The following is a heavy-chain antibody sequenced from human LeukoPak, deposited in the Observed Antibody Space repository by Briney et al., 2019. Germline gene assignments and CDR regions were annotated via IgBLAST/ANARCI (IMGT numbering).Heavy chain of an antibody. Sequence: VASVKVSCKASGYSFTNYAMNWVRQAPGQGLEWMGWINPNSGGTNYAQKFQGRVTMTRDTSISTAYMELSRLRSDDTAVYYCARGWELLNYFDYWGQGTLVTVSS. D-gene: IGHD1-26*01. CDR3: ARGWELLNYFDY. CDR1: GYSFTNYA. CDR2: INPNSGGT. J-gene: IGHJ4*02. V-gene: IGHV1-2*02.